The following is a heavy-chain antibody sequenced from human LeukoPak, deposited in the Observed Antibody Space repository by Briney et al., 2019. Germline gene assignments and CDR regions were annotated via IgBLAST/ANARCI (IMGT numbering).Heavy chain of an antibody. CDR3: AKGNIYCSTTSCFFHY. J-gene: IGHJ4*02. V-gene: IGHV3-74*01. CDR2: INSDGSWT. CDR1: GNYW. D-gene: IGHD2-2*01. Sequence: GGSLRLSCAASGNYWMHWVRQAPGKGLVWVSHINSDGSWTSYADSVKGRFTISRDNSKNTLYLHMNSLLAEDSAVHYCAKGNIYCSTTSCFFHYWGQGTLVTVSS.